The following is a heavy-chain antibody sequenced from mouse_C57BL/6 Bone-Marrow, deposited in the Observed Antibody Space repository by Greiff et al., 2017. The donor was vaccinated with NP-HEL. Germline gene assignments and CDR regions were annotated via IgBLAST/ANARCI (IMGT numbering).Heavy chain of an antibody. J-gene: IGHJ2*01. CDR3: ARAYYYGSSYVGFDY. V-gene: IGHV1-81*01. CDR2: IYPRSGNT. Sequence: QVQLKESGAELARPGASVKLSCKASGYTFTSYGISWVKQRTGQGLEWIGEIYPRSGNTYYNEKFKGKATLTADKSSSTAYMELRSLTSEDSAVYFCARAYYYGSSYVGFDYWGQGTTLTVSS. D-gene: IGHD1-1*01. CDR1: GYTFTSYG.